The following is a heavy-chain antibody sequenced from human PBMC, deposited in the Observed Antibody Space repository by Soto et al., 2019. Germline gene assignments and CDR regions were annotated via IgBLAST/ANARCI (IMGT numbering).Heavy chain of an antibody. J-gene: IGHJ4*02. CDR1: GGSFSGYY. CDR2: INHSGST. V-gene: IGHV4-34*01. Sequence: SETLSLTCAVYGGSFSGYYWSWIRQPPGKGLEWIGEINHSGSTNYNPSLKSRVTISVDTSKNQFSLKLSSVTAADTAVYYCARGRGTVAGRRKLKLDYWGQGTLVTVSS. D-gene: IGHD6-19*01. CDR3: ARGRGTVAGRRKLKLDY.